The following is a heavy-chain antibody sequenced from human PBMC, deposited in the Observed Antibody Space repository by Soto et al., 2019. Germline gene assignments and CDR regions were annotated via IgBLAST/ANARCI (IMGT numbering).Heavy chain of an antibody. D-gene: IGHD1-1*01. CDR1: GGSISSGGYS. J-gene: IGHJ5*02. V-gene: IGHV4-30-2*01. CDR3: ARDQLEGNWFDP. Sequence: QLQLQESGSGLVRPSQTLSLTCAVSGGSISSGGYSWNWIRQPPGKGLEWIGYIYQSGSTLYNPSLKSLVTISVEKSKNQFSLKLSSVTAADTAVYYCARDQLEGNWFDPWGQGTLVTVSS. CDR2: IYQSGST.